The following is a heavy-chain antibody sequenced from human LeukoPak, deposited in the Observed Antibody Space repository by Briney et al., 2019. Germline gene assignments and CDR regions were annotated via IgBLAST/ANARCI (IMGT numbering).Heavy chain of an antibody. CDR3: ARVGGSSSWTGLDY. J-gene: IGHJ4*02. CDR2: IYTSGST. Sequence: SETLSLTCTVSGVSISSGSYYWSWIRQPAGKGLEWIGRIYTSGSTNYNPSLKSRVTISVDTSKNQFSLKLSSVTAADTAVYYCARVGGSSSWTGLDYWGQGTLVTVSS. D-gene: IGHD6-13*01. V-gene: IGHV4-61*02. CDR1: GVSISSGSYY.